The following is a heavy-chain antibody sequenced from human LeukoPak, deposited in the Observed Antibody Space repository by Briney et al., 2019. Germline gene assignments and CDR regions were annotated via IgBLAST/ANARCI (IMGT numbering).Heavy chain of an antibody. V-gene: IGHV3-30*18. CDR2: ISYDGSNK. Sequence: GGSLRLSWAASGFTFSSYGMHWVRQAPGKGLEWVAVISYDGSNKYYADPVKGRFTISRDNSKNTLYLQMNSLRAEDTAVYYCAKDLHCSGGSCYSPLYYYDSSGLDYWGQGTLVTVSS. CDR1: GFTFSSYG. CDR3: AKDLHCSGGSCYSPLYYYDSSGLDY. J-gene: IGHJ4*02. D-gene: IGHD2-15*01.